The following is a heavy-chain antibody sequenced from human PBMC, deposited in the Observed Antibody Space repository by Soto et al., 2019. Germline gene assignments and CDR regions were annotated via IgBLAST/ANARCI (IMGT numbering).Heavy chain of an antibody. CDR2: IYYSGST. Sequence: SETLSLTCSVSGGSISRSLSYWGWIRQPPGKGLEWIGSIYYSGSTYYKPSLESRVTISLDTSKNQFSLKLRSVTAADTAVYYCARYPGYDYGDYLKFDYWGQGTLVTVSS. J-gene: IGHJ4*02. CDR1: GGSISRSLSY. CDR3: ARYPGYDYGDYLKFDY. V-gene: IGHV4-39*01. D-gene: IGHD4-17*01.